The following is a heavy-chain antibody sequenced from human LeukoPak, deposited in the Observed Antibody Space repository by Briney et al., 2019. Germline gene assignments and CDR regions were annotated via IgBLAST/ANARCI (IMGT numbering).Heavy chain of an antibody. CDR2: ISYDGSNK. CDR3: ARDHVRFDY. D-gene: IGHD6-6*01. CDR1: GLAFSSYS. V-gene: IGHV3-30*04. J-gene: IGHJ4*02. Sequence: GGSLRLSCVASGLAFSSYSMHWVRQAPGKGLEWVGVISYDGSNKYYADSVKGRFTISRDNSKNTLYLQMNSLRAEDTAVYYCARDHVRFDYWGQGTLVTVSS.